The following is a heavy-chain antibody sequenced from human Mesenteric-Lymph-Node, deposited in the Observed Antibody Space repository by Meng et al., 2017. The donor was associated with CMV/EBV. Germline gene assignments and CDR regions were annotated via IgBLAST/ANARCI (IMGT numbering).Heavy chain of an antibody. D-gene: IGHD1-26*01. CDR3: AKLVGATHFDS. CDR1: GFTFSSYA. CDR2: ISYDGSNK. Sequence: GGSLRLSCTVSGFTFSSYAMHWVRQAPGKGLEWVAVISYDGSNKYYADSVKGRFTISRDNSKNTLYLQMNSLRGEDTALYYCAKLVGATHFDSWGQGTLVTVSS. J-gene: IGHJ4*02. V-gene: IGHV3-30-3*02.